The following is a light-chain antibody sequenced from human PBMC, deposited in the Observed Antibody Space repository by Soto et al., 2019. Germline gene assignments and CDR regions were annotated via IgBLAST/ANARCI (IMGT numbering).Light chain of an antibody. J-gene: IGLJ2*01. CDR3: AAWDDSLNGVV. V-gene: IGLV1-44*01. CDR2: IND. Sequence: QSVLTQPPSASGTPGQRVTISCSGSSSNIGSYTVNWYQQRPGAAPKLLIYINDQRPSGVPDRFSGSKSGTSASLAISGLQSEDEADYYCAAWDDSLNGVVFGGGTKLTVL. CDR1: SSNIGSYT.